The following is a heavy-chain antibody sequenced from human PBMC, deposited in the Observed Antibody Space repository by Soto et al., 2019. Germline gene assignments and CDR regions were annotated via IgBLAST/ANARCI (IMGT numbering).Heavy chain of an antibody. Sequence: ASVKASCKASGYTFTSYDINWVRQATGQGLEWMGWMNPNSGNTGYAQKFQGRVTMTRNTSISTAYMELSSLRSEDTAVYYCARVGDCAAARQRRAFDIWGQGTMVTVSS. V-gene: IGHV1-8*01. D-gene: IGHD6-13*01. CDR2: MNPNSGNT. CDR1: GYTFTSYD. J-gene: IGHJ3*02. CDR3: ARVGDCAAARQRRAFDI.